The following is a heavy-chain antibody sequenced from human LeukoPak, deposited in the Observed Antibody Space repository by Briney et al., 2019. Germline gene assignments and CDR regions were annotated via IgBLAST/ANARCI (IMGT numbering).Heavy chain of an antibody. D-gene: IGHD6-13*01. CDR3: ARDNEAAGYDY. V-gene: IGHV3-66*01. J-gene: IGHJ4*02. Sequence: GGSLRLSCAASGFTFSSYAMSWVRQAPGKGLEWVSVIYSGGSTYYADSVKGRFTISRDNSKNTLYLQMNSLRAEDTAVYYCARDNEAAGYDYWGQGTLVTVSS. CDR1: GFTFSSYA. CDR2: IYSGGST.